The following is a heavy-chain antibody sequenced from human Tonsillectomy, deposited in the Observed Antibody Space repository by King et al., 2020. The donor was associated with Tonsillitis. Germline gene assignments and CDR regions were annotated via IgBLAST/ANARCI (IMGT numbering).Heavy chain of an antibody. CDR2: IYYSGST. CDR1: GGSIRTYY. Sequence: VQLQESGPGLVKPSETLSLTCTVSGGSIRTYYWSWLRQSPGKGLEWIAYIYYSGSTNYNPSLKSRVTISVDTSKNQFSLKLSSVTAADTAVYYCARDLSDSSGHYGSSWAFDIWGQGTMVTVSS. V-gene: IGHV4-59*13. D-gene: IGHD3-22*01. J-gene: IGHJ3*02. CDR3: ARDLSDSSGHYGSSWAFDI.